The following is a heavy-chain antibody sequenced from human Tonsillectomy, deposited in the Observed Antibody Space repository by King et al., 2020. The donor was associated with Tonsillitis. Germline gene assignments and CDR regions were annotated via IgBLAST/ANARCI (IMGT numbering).Heavy chain of an antibody. CDR1: GGSISTYY. Sequence: QLQESGPGLVKPSETLSLTCTVSGGSISTYYWSWIRQPPGKGLEWIGYIFYSGGTSYNPSLRSRVTISVDTSKNQFSLKLSSVTAADTAVYYCARASTEGGNYDYWGQGTLAT. CDR3: ARASTEGGNYDY. J-gene: IGHJ4*02. CDR2: IFYSGGT. D-gene: IGHD2-15*01. V-gene: IGHV4-59*01.